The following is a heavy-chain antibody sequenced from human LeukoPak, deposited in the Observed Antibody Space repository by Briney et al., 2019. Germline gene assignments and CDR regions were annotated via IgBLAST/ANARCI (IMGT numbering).Heavy chain of an antibody. V-gene: IGHV3-21*01. D-gene: IGHD3-10*01. J-gene: IGHJ6*03. Sequence: GGSLRLSCAASGFTFSRYSMNWVRQAPGKGLEWVSSISSSSSYIYYADSVKGRFTISRDNAKNSLYLQMNSLRAEDTAVYYCARGGSGSYYNYYYYMDVWGKGTTVTVSS. CDR3: ARGGSGSYYNYYYYMDV. CDR2: ISSSSSYI. CDR1: GFTFSRYS.